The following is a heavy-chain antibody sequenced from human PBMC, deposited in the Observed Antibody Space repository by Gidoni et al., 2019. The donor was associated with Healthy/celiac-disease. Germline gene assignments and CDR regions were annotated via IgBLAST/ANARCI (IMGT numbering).Heavy chain of an antibody. V-gene: IGHV3-23*01. D-gene: IGHD6-6*01. CDR1: GFTFSSYA. CDR3: AKDGRMEQLDPEAFDI. CDR2: ISGSGGST. Sequence: EVQLLESGGGLVQPGGPLRLSCAASGFTFSSYAMSWVRQAPGKGLEWVSDISGSGGSTYYADSVKGRFTISRDNSKNTLYLQMNSLRAEDTAVYYCAKDGRMEQLDPEAFDIWGQGTMVTVSS. J-gene: IGHJ3*02.